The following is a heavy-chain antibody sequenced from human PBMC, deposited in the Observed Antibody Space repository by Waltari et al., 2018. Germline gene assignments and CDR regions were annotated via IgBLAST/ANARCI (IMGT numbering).Heavy chain of an antibody. D-gene: IGHD4-17*01. Sequence: EVLLVESGGGLVQPGGSLRPSCAASGFTFRDYRMNWVRQGPEKGLEWVAYIRSSSSTTFYACSVEGRVSISRDNAKNSLYLQMNSLRDEDTAVYYCVRDRHGDYLRYFDSWGQGNLVTVSS. CDR2: IRSSSSTT. J-gene: IGHJ4*02. V-gene: IGHV3-48*02. CDR3: VRDRHGDYLRYFDS. CDR1: GFTFRDYR.